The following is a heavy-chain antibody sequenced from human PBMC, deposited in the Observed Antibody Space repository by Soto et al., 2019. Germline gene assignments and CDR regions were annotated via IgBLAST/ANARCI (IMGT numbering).Heavy chain of an antibody. CDR3: AKDLRSGWVDY. CDR1: GFTFSSYG. Sequence: PGGSLRLSCAASGFTFSSYGMHWVRQAPGKGLEWVAVISYDGSNKYYADSVKGRFTISRDNSKNTLYLQMNSLRAEDTAVYYCAKDLRSGWVDYWGQGTLVTVSS. D-gene: IGHD6-19*01. V-gene: IGHV3-30*18. J-gene: IGHJ4*02. CDR2: ISYDGSNK.